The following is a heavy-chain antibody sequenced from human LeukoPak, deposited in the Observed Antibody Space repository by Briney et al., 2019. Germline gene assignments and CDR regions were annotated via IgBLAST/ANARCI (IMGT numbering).Heavy chain of an antibody. CDR2: IFYSGNT. Sequence: SETLSLTCTVSGGSISSYYWNWIRQPPGKGLEWIGYIFYSGNTSYNPSLKSRVSISVDTSKNQFSLKLTSVTAADTAVYYCARGHDYLLDYWGQGTLVTVSS. CDR3: ARGHDYLLDY. D-gene: IGHD2/OR15-2a*01. J-gene: IGHJ4*02. CDR1: GGSISSYY. V-gene: IGHV4-59*08.